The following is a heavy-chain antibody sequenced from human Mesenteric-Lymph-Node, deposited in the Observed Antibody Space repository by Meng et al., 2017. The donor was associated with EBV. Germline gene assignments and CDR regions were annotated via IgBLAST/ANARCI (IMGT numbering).Heavy chain of an antibody. D-gene: IGHD3-9*01. V-gene: IGHV4-59*01. J-gene: IGHJ4*02. Sequence: QLRPWESGPGRVKPSETLSFTCTAPGAFINNYYWSWIRQPPGKGVEFIGYFFYSGNTNYNPSLKSRVTISVDTSKNQFSLKLTSVTAADTAVYYCARAGGLTGFPHGAFDLWSPGTLVTVSS. CDR3: ARAGGLTGFPHGAFDL. CDR2: FFYSGNT. CDR1: GAFINNYY.